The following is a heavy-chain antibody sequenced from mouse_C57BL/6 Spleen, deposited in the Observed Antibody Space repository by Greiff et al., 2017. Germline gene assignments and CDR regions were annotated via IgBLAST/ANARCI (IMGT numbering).Heavy chain of an antibody. V-gene: IGHV2-2*01. CDR1: GFSLTSYG. CDR3: ASSSYAMDY. CDR2: IWSGGRT. Sequence: VQLQQSGPGLVQPSQSLSITCTASGFSLTSYGVHWVRQSPGKGLEWLGVIWSGGRTDYNAAFISRLSISKDNSKSHVFFKMNSLQADDTAIYYCASSSYAMDYRGQGTSVTVSS. J-gene: IGHJ4*01. D-gene: IGHD1-1*01.